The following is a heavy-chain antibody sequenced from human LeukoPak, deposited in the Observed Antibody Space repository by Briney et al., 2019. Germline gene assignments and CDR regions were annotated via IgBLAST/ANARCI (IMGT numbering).Heavy chain of an antibody. CDR2: IWYDGSNK. CDR3: ARDPGGWAFDY. CDR1: GFTFSSNG. J-gene: IGHJ4*02. Sequence: GRSLRLPCAASGFTFSSNGMHWVRQAPGKGLEWVAYIWYDGSNKYYADSVKGRFAISRDNPKNTLYLQMSSLRAEDTALYYCARDPGGWAFDYWGEGALVTVSS. V-gene: IGHV3-33*01. D-gene: IGHD1-14*01.